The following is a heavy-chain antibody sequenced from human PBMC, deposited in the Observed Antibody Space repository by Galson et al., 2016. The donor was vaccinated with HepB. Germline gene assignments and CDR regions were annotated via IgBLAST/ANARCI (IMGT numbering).Heavy chain of an antibody. CDR1: GFTVTHNY. D-gene: IGHD5-18*01. CDR2: LYTGGRT. Sequence: SLRLSCAASGFTVTHNYMSWVRQAPGKGLEWVSILYTGGRTYYADSVKGRFTISRDNSKNTLYLQMNSLRAEDTAVYYCARESTAVGYFDFWGQGTLVTVSS. CDR3: ARESTAVGYFDF. V-gene: IGHV3-53*01. J-gene: IGHJ4*02.